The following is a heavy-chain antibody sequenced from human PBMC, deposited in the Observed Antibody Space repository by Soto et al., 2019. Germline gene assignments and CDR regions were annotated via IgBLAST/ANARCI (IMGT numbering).Heavy chain of an antibody. Sequence: EVQLLESGGGLVQPGGSLRLSCTASGFTFSTYGMSWVRQAPGKGLEWVSSLSGDGTTTYYIDSVKGRFTISRDNSRNTVSLQMNSLRTEDTAIYYCAKDISFDTSAYNYRGQGILVAVSS. V-gene: IGHV3-23*01. CDR1: GFTFSTYG. D-gene: IGHD3-22*01. CDR2: LSGDGTTT. CDR3: AKDISFDTSAYNY. J-gene: IGHJ4*02.